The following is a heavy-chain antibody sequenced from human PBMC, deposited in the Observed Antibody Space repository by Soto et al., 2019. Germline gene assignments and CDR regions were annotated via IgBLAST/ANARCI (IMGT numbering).Heavy chain of an antibody. D-gene: IGHD2-2*01. J-gene: IGHJ6*02. Sequence: PSETLSLACGVPGGSISSGNWWTWVRQPPGKGLEWIGEVYHSGSANYNPSLKSRVTISVDKSDNQVSLGLSSVTAADTAVYYCARDLSCSDTNCRLYFYYGMDVWGQGTTGTVSS. CDR2: VYHSGSA. CDR1: GGSISSGNW. CDR3: ARDLSCSDTNCRLYFYYGMDV. V-gene: IGHV4-4*02.